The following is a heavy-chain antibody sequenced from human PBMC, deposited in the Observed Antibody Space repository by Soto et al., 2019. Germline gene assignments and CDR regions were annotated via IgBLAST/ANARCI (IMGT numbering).Heavy chain of an antibody. D-gene: IGHD3-10*01. Sequence: QVQLVQSGAEVKRPGASVKVSCKASGYMFRSYGISWVRQVPGQGLEWMGWISAFNGNTNYPQNLQGRVTMTTDTSTSTAYMELRTLRSDDSAMYYCARDGGYGAGSYFDYWGQGTLVTVSS. CDR1: GYMFRSYG. J-gene: IGHJ4*02. V-gene: IGHV1-18*01. CDR2: ISAFNGNT. CDR3: ARDGGYGAGSYFDY.